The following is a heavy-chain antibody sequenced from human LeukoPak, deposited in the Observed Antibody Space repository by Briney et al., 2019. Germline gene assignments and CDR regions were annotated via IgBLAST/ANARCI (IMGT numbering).Heavy chain of an antibody. Sequence: PGGSLRLSCAASGFTFSSYAMHWVRQAPGKGLGYVSAISSNGGSTYYANSVKGRFTISRDSSKNTLYLQMGSLRAEDMAVYYCARSSSWYYFDYWGQGTLVTVSS. CDR1: GFTFSSYA. CDR3: ARSSSWYYFDY. V-gene: IGHV3-64*01. J-gene: IGHJ4*02. CDR2: ISSNGGST. D-gene: IGHD6-13*01.